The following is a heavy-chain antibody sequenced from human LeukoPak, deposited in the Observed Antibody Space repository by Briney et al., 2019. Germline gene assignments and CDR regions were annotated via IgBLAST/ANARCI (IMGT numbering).Heavy chain of an antibody. J-gene: IGHJ4*02. D-gene: IGHD2-2*01. Sequence: GRSLRLSCAASGFTFSSYAMHWVRQAPGKGLEWVAVISYDGSNKYYADSVKGRFTISKDNAKNTVYLQMNNLRAEDTAVYYCVSFYETYWGRGTLVTVSS. CDR2: ISYDGSNK. CDR1: GFTFSSYA. V-gene: IGHV3-30*04. CDR3: VSFYETY.